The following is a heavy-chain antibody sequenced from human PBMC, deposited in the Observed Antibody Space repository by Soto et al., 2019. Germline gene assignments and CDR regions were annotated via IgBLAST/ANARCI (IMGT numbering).Heavy chain of an antibody. J-gene: IGHJ4*02. V-gene: IGHV1-69*02. D-gene: IGHD3-22*01. Sequence: GASVKVSCKASGGTFSSYTISWVRQAPGQGLEWMGRIIPILGIANYAQKFQGRVTITADKSTSTAYMELSSLRSEDTAVYYCAGNHYYDSSGYYLAFDYWGQGTLVTVSS. CDR2: IIPILGIA. CDR3: AGNHYYDSSGYYLAFDY. CDR1: GGTFSSYT.